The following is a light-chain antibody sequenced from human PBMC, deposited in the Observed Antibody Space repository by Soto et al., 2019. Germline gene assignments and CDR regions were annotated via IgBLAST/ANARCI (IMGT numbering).Light chain of an antibody. CDR3: MQARQTPPWT. J-gene: IGKJ1*01. V-gene: IGKV2-28*01. CDR1: QSLLQSNGYTY. Sequence: IVMTQSPLSLSVIPGEPASISCRSSQSLLQSNGYTYLDWYVQKPGQSPKLLIYFVSTRASGVPDRFSGSGSGTDFTLKISRVEAEDVGVYYCMQARQTPPWTFGQGTKVEI. CDR2: FVS.